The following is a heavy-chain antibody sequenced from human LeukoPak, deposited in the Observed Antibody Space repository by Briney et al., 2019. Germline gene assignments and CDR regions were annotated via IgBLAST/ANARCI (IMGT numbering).Heavy chain of an antibody. D-gene: IGHD2-2*01. V-gene: IGHV3-74*01. CDR2: INGDGTIT. Sequence: GGSLRLSCAASEFTFDKYWMHWVRQAPGKGLVWVSRINGDGTITSYADSVKGAFIISRDNAKNTLYLQVSSLRAEDTVVYYCAKPPGDCSSTSREYYFDYWGQGTLVTVSS. J-gene: IGHJ4*02. CDR1: EFTFDKYW. CDR3: AKPPGDCSSTSREYYFDY.